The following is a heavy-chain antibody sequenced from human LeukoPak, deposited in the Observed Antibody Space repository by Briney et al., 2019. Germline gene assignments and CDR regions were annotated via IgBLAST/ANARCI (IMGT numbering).Heavy chain of an antibody. CDR2: ISGSGGST. J-gene: IGHJ4*02. Sequence: PGGSLRLSCAASGFTFSSYGMNWVRQAPGKGLEWVSAISGSGGSTYYADSVKGRFTISRDNSKNTLYLQMNSLRAEDTAAYYCARSPIGALYFDSWGQGNLVTVSS. CDR3: ARSPIGALYFDS. CDR1: GFTFSSYG. D-gene: IGHD6-6*01. V-gene: IGHV3-23*01.